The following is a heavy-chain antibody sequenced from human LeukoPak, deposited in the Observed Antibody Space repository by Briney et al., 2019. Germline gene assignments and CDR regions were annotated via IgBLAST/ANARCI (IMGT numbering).Heavy chain of an antibody. Sequence: PGGSLRLSCAASGFTFSSYWMSWVRQAPGKGLEWVANIKQDGSKKYYVDSVKGRFTISRDNSKNTLYLQMNSLRAEDTAVYYCARTSSDIVVVPTAPPNWFDPWGQGTLVTVSS. CDR3: ARTSSDIVVVPTAPPNWFDP. CDR1: GFTFSSYW. D-gene: IGHD2-2*01. J-gene: IGHJ5*02. V-gene: IGHV3-7*01. CDR2: IKQDGSKK.